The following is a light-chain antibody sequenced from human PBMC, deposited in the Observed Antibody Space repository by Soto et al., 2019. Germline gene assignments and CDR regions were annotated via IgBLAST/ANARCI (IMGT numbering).Light chain of an antibody. Sequence: EIVLTQSPGPLSLSPGERATLSCRASQSVISNFLSWFQQKPGQAPRLLIYGASDRATGIPDRFSGSGSGTDFTLTISGLEPEDSAVYYCHQYVSSHGYTFGQGTKLEIK. CDR3: HQYVSSHGYT. V-gene: IGKV3-20*01. CDR2: GAS. J-gene: IGKJ2*01. CDR1: QSVISNF.